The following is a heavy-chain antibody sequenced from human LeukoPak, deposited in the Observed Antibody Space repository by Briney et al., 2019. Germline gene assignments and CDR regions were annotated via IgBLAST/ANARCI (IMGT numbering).Heavy chain of an antibody. CDR2: IYYSGST. J-gene: IGHJ6*02. Sequence: SETLSLTCTVSGGSISSYYWSWIRQPPGKGLEWIGYIYYSGSTNYNPSLKSRVTISVDTSKNQFSLKLSSVTAADTAVYYCAGHVMSLNYYYGMDVWGQGTTVTVSS. CDR1: GGSISSYY. D-gene: IGHD3-16*01. CDR3: AGHVMSLNYYYGMDV. V-gene: IGHV4-59*08.